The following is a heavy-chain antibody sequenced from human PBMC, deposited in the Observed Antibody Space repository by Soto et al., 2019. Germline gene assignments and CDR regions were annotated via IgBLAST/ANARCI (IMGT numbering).Heavy chain of an antibody. CDR2: ISGNGVDV. V-gene: IGHV3-64D*08. CDR3: VRDSSYTVTYDY. Sequence: GGSLRLSCSASGFTFSNHALHWVRQAPGKRLEYVSGISGNGVDVDYAASVNSRFTISRDNSKNTLYLQMTSLTTEDTAIYYSVRDSSYTVTYDYWGQGTLVTVSS. CDR1: GFTFSNHA. J-gene: IGHJ4*02. D-gene: IGHD4-17*01.